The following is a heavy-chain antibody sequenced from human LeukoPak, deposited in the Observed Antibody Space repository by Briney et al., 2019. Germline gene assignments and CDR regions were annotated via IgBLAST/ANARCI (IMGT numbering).Heavy chain of an antibody. Sequence: PGGSLRLSCAASGFTLDDYAMHWVRQAPGKGLEWVSLISWDGGSTYYADSVKGRFTISRDNSKNSLYLQMNSLRAEDTALYYCARQNMIVEYFDYWGQGTLVTVSS. J-gene: IGHJ4*02. CDR2: ISWDGGST. V-gene: IGHV3-43D*03. CDR1: GFTLDDYA. CDR3: ARQNMIVEYFDY. D-gene: IGHD3-22*01.